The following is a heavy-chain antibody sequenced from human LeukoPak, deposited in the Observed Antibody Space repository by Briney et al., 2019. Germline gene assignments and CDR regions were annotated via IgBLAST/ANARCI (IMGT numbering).Heavy chain of an antibody. V-gene: IGHV1-2*06. CDR2: INPNSGGT. CDR1: GYTFTGYY. Sequence: ATVKVSCKASGYTFTGYYMHWVRQAPGQGLEWVGRINPNSGGTNYAQKFQGRVTMTRDTSISTAYMELSRLRSDDTAVYYCARARNTMIQILFDYWGQGTLVTVSS. J-gene: IGHJ4*02. D-gene: IGHD3-22*01. CDR3: ARARNTMIQILFDY.